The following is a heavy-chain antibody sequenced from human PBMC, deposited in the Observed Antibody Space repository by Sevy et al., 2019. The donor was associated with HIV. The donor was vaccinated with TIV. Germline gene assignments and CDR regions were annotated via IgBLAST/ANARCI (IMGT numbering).Heavy chain of an antibody. Sequence: GSLRLSCVTSGFTFRTSGMHWVRQSPGKGLEWVAVISYDEAHKNYANSVKGRFSISKDNSKNTLYLQRSSLRTEDTAVYYCAKDYSAGITMVRGAYRARGDYFDYWGQGTQVTVSS. CDR3: AKDYSAGITMVRGAYRARGDYFDY. V-gene: IGHV3-30*18. J-gene: IGHJ4*02. D-gene: IGHD3-10*01. CDR1: GFTFRTSG. CDR2: ISYDEAHK.